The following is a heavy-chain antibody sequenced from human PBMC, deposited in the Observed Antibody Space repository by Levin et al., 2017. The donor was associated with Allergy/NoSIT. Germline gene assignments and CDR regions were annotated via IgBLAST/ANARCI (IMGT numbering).Heavy chain of an antibody. D-gene: IGHD6-13*01. J-gene: IGHJ4*02. V-gene: IGHV3-30*04. CDR2: ISYDGSNK. CDR1: GFTFSSYA. Sequence: PGGSLRLSCAASGFTFSSYAMHWVRQAPGKGLEWVAVISYDGSNKYYADSVKGRFTISRDNSKNTLYLQMNSLRAEDTAVYYCARDRVYQAIDYWGQGTLVTVSS. CDR3: ARDRVYQAIDY.